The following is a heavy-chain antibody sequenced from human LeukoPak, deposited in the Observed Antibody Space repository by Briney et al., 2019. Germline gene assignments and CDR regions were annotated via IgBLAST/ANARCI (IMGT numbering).Heavy chain of an antibody. Sequence: GGSLRLSCAASGFTFSSYWMNWVRQAPGKGLEWVAVISYDGSNKYNADSVKGRFTISRDNSKNTLYLQMNSLRAEDTAVYYCAKDPLELRSTSWYSYYYYYMDVWGKGTTVTVSS. V-gene: IGHV3-30*18. J-gene: IGHJ6*03. CDR1: GFTFSSYW. CDR3: AKDPLELRSTSWYSYYYYYMDV. D-gene: IGHD2-2*02. CDR2: ISYDGSNK.